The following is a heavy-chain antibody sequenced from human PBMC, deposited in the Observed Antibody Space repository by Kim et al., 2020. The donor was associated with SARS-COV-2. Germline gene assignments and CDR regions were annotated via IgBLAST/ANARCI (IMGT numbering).Heavy chain of an antibody. V-gene: IGHV3-30*04. CDR1: GFSFSLYA. Sequence: GGSLRLSCAASGFSFSLYAMHWVRQAPGKGLEWVAHISYDGMNEYYAESVRGRFTISRDNSKNTLFLLMNNLKVEDTALYYCARGARALDIWGQGTMVTV. CDR3: ARGARALDI. J-gene: IGHJ3*02. CDR2: ISYDGMNE.